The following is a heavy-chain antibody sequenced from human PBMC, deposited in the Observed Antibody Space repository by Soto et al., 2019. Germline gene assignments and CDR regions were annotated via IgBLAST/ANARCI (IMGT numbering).Heavy chain of an antibody. D-gene: IGHD3-16*01. J-gene: IGHJ6*02. Sequence: PGGSLRLSCAASGFTFSSYAMSWVRQAPGKGLEWVSAISGSGGSTYYADSVKGRFTISRDNSKNTLYLQMNSLRAEDTAVYYCAKAWVPAHYYYYGMDVWGQGTTVTVSS. CDR3: AKAWVPAHYYYYGMDV. CDR2: ISGSGGST. CDR1: GFTFSSYA. V-gene: IGHV3-23*01.